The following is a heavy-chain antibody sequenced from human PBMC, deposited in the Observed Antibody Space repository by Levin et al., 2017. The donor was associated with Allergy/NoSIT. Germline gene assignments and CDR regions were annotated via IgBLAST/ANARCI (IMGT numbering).Heavy chain of an antibody. CDR1: GFTFSSYW. V-gene: IGHV3-7*01. Sequence: PGGSLRLSCAASGFTFSSYWMSWVRQAPGKGLEWVANIKQDGSEKYYVDSVKGRFTISRDNAKNSLYLQMNSLRAEDTAVYYCARDSRDVDIVEYDYWGQGTLVTVSS. D-gene: IGHD5-12*01. CDR2: IKQDGSEK. CDR3: ARDSRDVDIVEYDY. J-gene: IGHJ4*02.